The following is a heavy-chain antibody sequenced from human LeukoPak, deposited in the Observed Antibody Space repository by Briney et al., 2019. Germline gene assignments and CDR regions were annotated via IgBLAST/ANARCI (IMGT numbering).Heavy chain of an antibody. CDR3: ASNGWYCLDY. CDR1: GGSISGYY. D-gene: IGHD6-19*01. V-gene: IGHV4-34*01. Sequence: SETLSLTCTVSGGSISGYYWSWIRQPPGEGLEWIGEIHHSGRTNYNPSLKSRVTISVDKSKNQFSLKLSSVTAADTAVYYCASNGWYCLDYWGQGTLVTVSS. J-gene: IGHJ4*02. CDR2: IHHSGRT.